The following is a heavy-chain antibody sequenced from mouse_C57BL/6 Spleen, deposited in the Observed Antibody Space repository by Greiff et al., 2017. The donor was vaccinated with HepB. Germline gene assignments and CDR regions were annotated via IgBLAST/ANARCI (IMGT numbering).Heavy chain of an antibody. CDR2: INPNNGGT. D-gene: IGHD4-1*01. CDR1: GYTFTDYN. V-gene: IGHV1-22*01. CDR3: ASRDLGPYYFDY. Sequence: EVQLQQSGPELVKPGASVKMSCKASGYTFTDYNMHWVKQSHGKSLEWIGYINPNNGGTSYNQKFKGKATLTVNKSSSTAYMELRSLTSEDSAVYYWASRDLGPYYFDYWGQGTTLTVSS. J-gene: IGHJ2*01.